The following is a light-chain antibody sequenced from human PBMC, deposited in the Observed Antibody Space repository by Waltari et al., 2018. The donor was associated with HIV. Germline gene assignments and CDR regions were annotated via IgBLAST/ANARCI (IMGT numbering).Light chain of an antibody. Sequence: SYVLTQPPSVSVAPGQTARVSCWGKNVGSKPVHWDQQTQGQAPVLVVSDDSDRPSGIPERFSGSNSGNTATLTITRVEAGDEADYFCQVWHENPHHAVFGGGTKLTVL. V-gene: IGLV3-21*02. J-gene: IGLJ3*02. CDR2: DDS. CDR3: QVWHENPHHAV. CDR1: NVGSKP.